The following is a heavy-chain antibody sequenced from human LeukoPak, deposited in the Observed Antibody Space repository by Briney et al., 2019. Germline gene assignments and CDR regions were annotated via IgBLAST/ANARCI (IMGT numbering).Heavy chain of an antibody. Sequence: SETLSLTCAAYGGSFSGYYWSWIRQPPGKGLEWIGEINHSGSTNYNPSLKSRVTISVDTSKNQFSLKLSSVTAADTAVYYCARRGSVPAAMPYDYWGQGTLVTVSS. D-gene: IGHD2-2*01. CDR1: GGSFSGYY. J-gene: IGHJ4*02. CDR2: INHSGST. V-gene: IGHV4-34*01. CDR3: ARRGSVPAAMPYDY.